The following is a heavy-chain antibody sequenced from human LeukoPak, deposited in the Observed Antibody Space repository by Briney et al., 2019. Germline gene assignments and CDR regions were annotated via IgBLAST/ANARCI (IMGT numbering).Heavy chain of an antibody. CDR1: GGSISSSSYY. V-gene: IGHV4-39*07. J-gene: IGHJ4*02. CDR3: ARDSGRRFDY. CDR2: IYYSGST. Sequence: SETLSLTCTVSGGSISSSSYYWGWIRQPPGKGLEWIGSIYYSGSTYYNPSLKSRVTISVDTSKNQFSLKLSSVTAADTAVYYRARDSGRRFDYWGQGTLVTVSS. D-gene: IGHD1-14*01.